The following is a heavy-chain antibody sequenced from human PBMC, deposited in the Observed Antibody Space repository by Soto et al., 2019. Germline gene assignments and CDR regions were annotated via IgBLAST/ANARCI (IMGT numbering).Heavy chain of an antibody. CDR2: INHSGST. V-gene: IGHV4-39*07. CDR3: ARGLLHTYYDFWSGYYTSPGNWFDP. J-gene: IGHJ5*02. Sequence: SETLSLTCTVSGGSISSSSYYWGWIRQPPGKGLEWIGRINHSGSTNYNPSLKSRVTISVDTSKNQFSLKLSSVTAADTAVYYCARGLLHTYYDFWSGYYTSPGNWFDPWGQGTLVTVSS. CDR1: GGSISSSSYY. D-gene: IGHD3-3*01.